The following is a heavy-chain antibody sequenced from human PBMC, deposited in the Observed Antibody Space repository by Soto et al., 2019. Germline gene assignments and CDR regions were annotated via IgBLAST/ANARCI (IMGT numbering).Heavy chain of an antibody. Sequence: GGSLRLSCAASGFTFSNYAMHWVRQAPGKGLEWVSRISGSGSDTYHADSVKGRFTISRDNSKNTLHLQMNSLRAEDTALYYCAKDLRSRYSELGYFDYWGQGALVTVSS. CDR1: GFTFSNYA. CDR2: ISGSGSDT. J-gene: IGHJ4*02. V-gene: IGHV3-23*01. D-gene: IGHD3-9*01. CDR3: AKDLRSRYSELGYFDY.